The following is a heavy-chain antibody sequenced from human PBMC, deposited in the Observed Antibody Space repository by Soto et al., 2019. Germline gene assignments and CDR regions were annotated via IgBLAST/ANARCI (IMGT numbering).Heavy chain of an antibody. CDR2: INAGNGNT. CDR1: GYTFTSYA. V-gene: IGHV1-3*01. D-gene: IGHD4-17*01. J-gene: IGHJ6*02. Sequence: QVQLVQSGAEVKKPGASVKVSCKASGYTFTSYAMHWVRQAPGQRLEWMGWINAGNGNTKYSQKFQGRVTITRDTSASTAYMELSSLRSEDTAVYYCARGGDSKYYYYYGMDVWGQGTTVTVSS. CDR3: ARGGDSKYYYYYGMDV.